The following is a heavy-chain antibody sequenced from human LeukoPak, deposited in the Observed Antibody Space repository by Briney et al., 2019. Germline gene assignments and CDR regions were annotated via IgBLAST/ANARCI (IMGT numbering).Heavy chain of an antibody. Sequence: PGGSLRLSCAASGFTFSTYNVNWVRQAPGKGLEWVSSISSISTYIFYADSVKGRFTISRDNAKNSLYLQMNSLRAEDTAVYYGARTSAAGNSFDYWGQGTLVTVSS. CDR1: GFTFSTYN. D-gene: IGHD6-13*01. CDR2: ISSISTYI. J-gene: IGHJ4*02. CDR3: ARTSAAGNSFDY. V-gene: IGHV3-21*01.